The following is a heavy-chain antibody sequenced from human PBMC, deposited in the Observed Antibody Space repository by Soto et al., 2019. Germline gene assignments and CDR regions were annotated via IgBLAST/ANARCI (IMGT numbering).Heavy chain of an antibody. CDR1: GGSISSYY. J-gene: IGHJ4*02. CDR2: IYYSGST. Sequence: NPSETLSLTCTVSGGSISSYYWSWIRQPPGKGLEWIGYIYYSGSTNYNPSLKSRVTISVDTSKNQFSLKLSSVTAADTAVYYCVGYPNYYDSSGYSDYWGQGTLVTVSS. D-gene: IGHD3-22*01. CDR3: VGYPNYYDSSGYSDY. V-gene: IGHV4-59*08.